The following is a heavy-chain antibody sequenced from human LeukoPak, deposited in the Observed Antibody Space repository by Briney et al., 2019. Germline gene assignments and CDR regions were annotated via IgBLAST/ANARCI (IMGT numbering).Heavy chain of an antibody. J-gene: IGHJ5*02. V-gene: IGHV4-39*01. CDR2: IYYSGST. D-gene: IGHD3-10*01. Sequence: PSETLSLTCTVSGGSISSSSYYWGWIRQPPGKGPEWIASIYYSGSTYYNPSLKSRVTISVDTSKNQFSLKLSSVTAADTAVYYCARPMVRGIRKGSWFDPWGQGTLVTVSS. CDR1: GGSISSSSYY. CDR3: ARPMVRGIRKGSWFDP.